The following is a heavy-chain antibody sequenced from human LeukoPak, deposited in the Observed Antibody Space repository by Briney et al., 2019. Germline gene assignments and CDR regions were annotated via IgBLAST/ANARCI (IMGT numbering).Heavy chain of an antibody. J-gene: IGHJ4*02. V-gene: IGHV1-69*05. CDR3: VFGVAAAGTLKGLYFDY. D-gene: IGHD6-13*01. Sequence: ASVKVSCKGSGGTFSRYAISWVRQAPGQGLEWMGGIIPIFGGENYAQKFQGRDTITTDENTSTASMDLSSLRSEDTAVYYCVFGVAAAGTLKGLYFDYWGQGTLVTVSS. CDR2: IIPIFGGE. CDR1: GGTFSRYA.